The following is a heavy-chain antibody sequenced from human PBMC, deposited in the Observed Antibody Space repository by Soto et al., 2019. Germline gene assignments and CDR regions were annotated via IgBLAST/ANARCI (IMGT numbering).Heavy chain of an antibody. D-gene: IGHD2-21*02. Sequence: QVQLQESGPGLVKPSQTLSLTCTVSGGSISSGDYYWSWIRQPPGKGLEWIGYIYYSGSTYYNPSLKRRVTISVDTSKNQFSLKLSSVTAADTAVYYCARVRAWSWCGGDCYPPYYYGMDVWGQGTTVTVSS. V-gene: IGHV4-30-4*01. J-gene: IGHJ6*02. CDR3: ARVRAWSWCGGDCYPPYYYGMDV. CDR1: GGSISSGDYY. CDR2: IYYSGST.